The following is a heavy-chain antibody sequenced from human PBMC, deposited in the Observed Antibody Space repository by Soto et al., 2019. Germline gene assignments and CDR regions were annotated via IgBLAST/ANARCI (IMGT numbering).Heavy chain of an antibody. CDR2: FDPEDGET. CDR3: ATMGKDSSGYYPLPIDY. CDR1: GDTLTELS. Sequence: ASVKVSCKVSGDTLTELSMHWVRQAPGKGLEWMGGFDPEDGETIYAQKFQGRVTMTEDTSTDTAYMELSSLRSEDTAVYYCATMGKDSSGYYPLPIDYWGQGTLVTVSS. D-gene: IGHD3-22*01. J-gene: IGHJ4*02. V-gene: IGHV1-24*01.